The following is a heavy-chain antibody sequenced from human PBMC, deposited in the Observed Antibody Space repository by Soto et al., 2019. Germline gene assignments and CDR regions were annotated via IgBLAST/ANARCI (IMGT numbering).Heavy chain of an antibody. CDR2: ISYDGSNK. J-gene: IGHJ4*02. V-gene: IGHV3-30*18. Sequence: GSLRLSCAASGFTFSSYGMHWVRQAPGKGLEWVAVISYDGSNKYYADSVKGRFTISRDNSKNTLYLQMNSLRAEDTAVYYCAKDSIAAAGGLFDYWGQGT. CDR3: AKDSIAAAGGLFDY. D-gene: IGHD6-13*01. CDR1: GFTFSSYG.